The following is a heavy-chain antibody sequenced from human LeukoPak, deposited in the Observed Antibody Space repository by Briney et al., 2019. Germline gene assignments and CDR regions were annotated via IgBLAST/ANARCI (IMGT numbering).Heavy chain of an antibody. CDR1: GFTVSNSY. J-gene: IGHJ4*02. CDR2: LYSGGGA. Sequence: GGSLRLSCAASGFTVSNSYMSWVRQAPGKGLEWVSVLYSGGGAYYTDSVWGRFTISRDSSKNTLYLQMNSLRADDTAVYYCVGQTHKDYWGQGTLVTVSS. CDR3: VGQTHKDY. V-gene: IGHV3-53*01.